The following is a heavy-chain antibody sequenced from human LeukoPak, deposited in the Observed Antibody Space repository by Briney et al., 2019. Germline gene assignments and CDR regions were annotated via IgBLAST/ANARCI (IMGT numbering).Heavy chain of an antibody. CDR1: GFTFSSYS. J-gene: IGHJ4*02. CDR2: ISSSSSYI. CDR3: ARDCERGVYYTSPFDY. Sequence: PWGSLRLSCAASGFTFSSYSMNWVRQAPGKGLEWVSSISSSSSYIYYADSAKGRFTISRDNAKNSLYLQMNSLRAEDTAVYYCARDCERGVYYTSPFDYWGQGTLVTVSS. V-gene: IGHV3-21*01. D-gene: IGHD2-8*01.